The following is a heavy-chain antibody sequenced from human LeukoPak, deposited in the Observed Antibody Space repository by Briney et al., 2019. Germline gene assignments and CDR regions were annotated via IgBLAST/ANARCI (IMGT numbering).Heavy chain of an antibody. Sequence: SETLSLTCAVYGGSFSGYYWSWIRQPPGKGLEWIGEINHSGSTNYNPSLKSRVTISVDTSKNQFSLKLSSVAAADTAVYYCARGGGLYYYYGMDVWGQGTTVTVSS. CDR2: INHSGST. CDR1: GGSFSGYY. D-gene: IGHD2-15*01. J-gene: IGHJ6*02. CDR3: ARGGGLYYYYGMDV. V-gene: IGHV4-34*01.